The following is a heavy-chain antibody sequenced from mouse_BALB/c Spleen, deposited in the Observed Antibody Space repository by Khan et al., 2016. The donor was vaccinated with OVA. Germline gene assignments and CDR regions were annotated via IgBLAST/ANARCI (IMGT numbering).Heavy chain of an antibody. CDR3: VREGAYHRSDGWFAY. Sequence: QVQLQQSGAELARPGASVKMSCKASGYTFTSYTMHWIKQRPGQGLQWIGYINPSNDYTNYNQNFKDKATLIVDKSSNTAYLQLSSLTEEDSSVYYGVREGAYHRSDGWFAYWGQGTLVTVSA. CDR2: INPSNDYT. D-gene: IGHD2-14*01. J-gene: IGHJ3*01. CDR1: GYTFTSYT. V-gene: IGHV1-4*01.